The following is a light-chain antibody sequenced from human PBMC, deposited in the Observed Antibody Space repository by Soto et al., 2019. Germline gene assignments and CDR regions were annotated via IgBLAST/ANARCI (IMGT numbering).Light chain of an antibody. V-gene: IGLV2-14*01. CDR2: AVN. J-gene: IGLJ2*01. Sequence: QSALTQPASVSGSPGPSITISCTGTSSDVGGYNYVSWYQQHPGKAPKLLIYAVNARPSGISDRFSGAKSDNTASRTSSGLKAEDEADYYCSSYTSSGTYVVFGGGTKLTVL. CDR3: SSYTSSGTYVV. CDR1: SSDVGGYNY.